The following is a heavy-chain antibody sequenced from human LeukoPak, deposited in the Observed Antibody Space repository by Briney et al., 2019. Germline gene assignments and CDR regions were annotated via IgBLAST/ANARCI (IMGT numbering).Heavy chain of an antibody. CDR2: IKSKTDGVTT. D-gene: IGHD2-21*02. CDR3: TTDLGVATATIFDY. CDR1: GLTFSNAW. V-gene: IGHV3-15*01. J-gene: IGHJ4*02. Sequence: PGGSLRLSCAASGLTFSNAWMSWVRQAPGKGLEWVGRIKSKTDGVTTEYAAPVKGRFTISRDDSRNTLYLQMNSLKIEDTAVYYCTTDLGVATATIFDYWGQGTLVTVSS.